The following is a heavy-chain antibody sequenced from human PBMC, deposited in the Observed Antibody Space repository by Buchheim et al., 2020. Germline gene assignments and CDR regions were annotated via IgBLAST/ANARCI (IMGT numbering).Heavy chain of an antibody. CDR3: ARSPQSLWFDP. CDR2: IYQSGST. V-gene: IGHV4-30-2*01. CDR1: GGSISSGGYS. J-gene: IGHJ5*02. Sequence: QLQLQESGSGLVKPSQTLSLTCAVSGGSISSGGYSWSWIRQPPGKGLELIGYIYQSGSTPYNPSLKSRVTLSVHMSKRQFSLKLSSVTAADTAVYYCARSPQSLWFDPWGQGTL.